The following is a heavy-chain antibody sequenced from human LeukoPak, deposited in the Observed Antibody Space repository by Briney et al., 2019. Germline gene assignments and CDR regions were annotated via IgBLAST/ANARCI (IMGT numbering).Heavy chain of an antibody. CDR1: GFTFSSYA. J-gene: IGHJ4*02. V-gene: IGHV3-30-3*01. Sequence: GSLRLSCAASGFTFSSYAMHWVRQAPGKGLEWVAVISYDGSNKYYADSVKGRFTISRDNSKNTLYLQMNSLRAEDTAVYYCARVGSQDGYKFDYWGQGTLVTVSS. D-gene: IGHD5-24*01. CDR2: ISYDGSNK. CDR3: ARVGSQDGYKFDY.